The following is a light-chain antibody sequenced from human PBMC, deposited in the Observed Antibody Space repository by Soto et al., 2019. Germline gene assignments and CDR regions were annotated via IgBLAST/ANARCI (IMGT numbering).Light chain of an antibody. V-gene: IGLV2-8*01. CDR3: SSYAGSSNLG. J-gene: IGLJ3*02. CDR2: EVS. Sequence: QSALTQPPSASGSPGQSVTISCTGTSSDVGGYNYVSWYQQHPGKAPKLMIYEVSKRPSGVPDRFSGSKSGNTASLTVSGLQAEDEDDYYCSSYAGSSNLGFGGGTKLTVL. CDR1: SSDVGGYNY.